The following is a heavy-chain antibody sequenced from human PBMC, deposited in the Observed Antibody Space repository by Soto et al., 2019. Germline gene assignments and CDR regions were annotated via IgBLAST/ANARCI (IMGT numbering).Heavy chain of an antibody. J-gene: IGHJ4*02. D-gene: IGHD3-22*01. V-gene: IGHV3-15*01. CDR1: GFTFSNAW. CDR3: TTDWDYYDSKGGPY. Sequence: GGSLRLSCAASGFTFSNAWMSWVRQAPGKGLEWVGRIKSKTDGGTTDYAAPVKGRFTISRDDSKNTLYLQMNSLKTEDTAVYYCTTDWDYYDSKGGPYWGQGTLVTVTS. CDR2: IKSKTDGGTT.